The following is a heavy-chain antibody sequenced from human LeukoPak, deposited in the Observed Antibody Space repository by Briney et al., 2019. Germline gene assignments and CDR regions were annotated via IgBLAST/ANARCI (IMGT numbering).Heavy chain of an antibody. CDR1: GGSISGGGYC. D-gene: IGHD6-6*01. CDR3: ARVSGIAARPVNFDY. Sequence: SETLSLTCTVSGGSISGGGYCWSWVRPHPGKGLEWVGYIYYSGSTYYNPSLKSRVTRSVDTSKNQFSLKLSSVTAADTAVYYCARVSGIAARPVNFDYWGQGTLVTVSS. V-gene: IGHV4-31*03. CDR2: IYYSGST. J-gene: IGHJ4*02.